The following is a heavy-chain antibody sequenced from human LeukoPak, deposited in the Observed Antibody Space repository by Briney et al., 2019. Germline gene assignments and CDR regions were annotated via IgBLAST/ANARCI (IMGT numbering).Heavy chain of an antibody. Sequence: ASVKVSCKASGYTFTSYGISWVRQAPGQGLEWMGWISAYNGNTNYAQKLQGRVTMTTDTSTSTAHMELRSLRSDDTAVYYCARSGYYDSSGYMADYWGQGTLVTVSS. CDR2: ISAYNGNT. D-gene: IGHD3-22*01. CDR1: GYTFTSYG. J-gene: IGHJ4*02. V-gene: IGHV1-18*01. CDR3: ARSGYYDSSGYMADY.